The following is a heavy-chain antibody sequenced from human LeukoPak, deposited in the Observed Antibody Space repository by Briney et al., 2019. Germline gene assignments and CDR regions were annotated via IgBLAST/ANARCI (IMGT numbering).Heavy chain of an antibody. J-gene: IGHJ3*02. CDR1: GFTFDDYA. CDR3: AKDRGEQQLVLRRNAFDI. Sequence: GGSLRLSCAASGFTFDDYAMHWVREAPGKGLEWVSGISWNSGSIGYADSVKGRFTISRDNAKNSLYLQMNSLRAEDTALYYCAKDRGEQQLVLRRNAFDIWGQGTMVTVSS. D-gene: IGHD6-13*01. CDR2: ISWNSGSI. V-gene: IGHV3-9*01.